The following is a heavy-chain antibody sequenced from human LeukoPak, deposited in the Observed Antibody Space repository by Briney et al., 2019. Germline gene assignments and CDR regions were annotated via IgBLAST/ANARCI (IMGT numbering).Heavy chain of an antibody. J-gene: IGHJ4*02. D-gene: IGHD2-15*01. V-gene: IGHV3-48*02. CDR3: TRGYCSGTSCYGIDY. CDR1: GFTFSSYA. CDR2: ISSSSTTI. Sequence: PGGSLRLSCAASGFTFSSYAMSWVRQAPGKGLEWVSYISSSSTTIYYADAVKGRFTISRDNAKNSLYLQMNSLRDEDTAVYYCTRGYCSGTSCYGIDYWGQGTLVTVSS.